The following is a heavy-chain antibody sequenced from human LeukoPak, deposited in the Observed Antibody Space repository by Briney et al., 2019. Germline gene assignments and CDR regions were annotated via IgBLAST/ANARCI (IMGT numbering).Heavy chain of an antibody. V-gene: IGHV4-34*01. CDR1: GGSFSGYY. CDR3: ARQRLLWFGESNSGFDY. D-gene: IGHD3-10*01. CDR2: INHSGST. Sequence: PSETLSLTCAVYGGSFSGYYWSWIRQPPGKGLEWIGEINHSGSTNYNPSLKSRVTISVDTSKNQFSLKLSSVTATDTAVYYCARQRLLWFGESNSGFDYWGQGTLVTVSS. J-gene: IGHJ4*02.